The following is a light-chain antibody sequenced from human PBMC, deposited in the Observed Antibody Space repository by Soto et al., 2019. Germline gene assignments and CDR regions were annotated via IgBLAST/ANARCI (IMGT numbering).Light chain of an antibody. V-gene: IGLV2-8*01. Sequence: QSAPTQPPCASGSPGQSVTIPCTGTSSDVGDYNYVSWYQQHPGKAPKLLIYEVSKRPSGVPDRFSGSKSGNTASLAVSGLQAEHEADYYCSSFVGSPVVFGGGTQLAV. CDR2: EVS. CDR3: SSFVGSPVV. CDR1: SSDVGDYNY. J-gene: IGLJ2*01.